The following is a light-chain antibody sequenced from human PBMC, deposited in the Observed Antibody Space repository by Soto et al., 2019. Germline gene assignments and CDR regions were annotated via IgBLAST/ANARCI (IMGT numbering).Light chain of an antibody. V-gene: IGKV1-39*01. CDR1: QSISSY. CDR2: AAS. CDR3: QRSYSTA. Sequence: DIQMTQSPSSLSASVGDRVTITCRASQSISSYLNWYQQKPGKAPKLLIYAASSLQSGVPSRFSGSGSGTDFTLTISSLQPEYFATYYCQRSYSTAFGPGTKVDIK. J-gene: IGKJ3*01.